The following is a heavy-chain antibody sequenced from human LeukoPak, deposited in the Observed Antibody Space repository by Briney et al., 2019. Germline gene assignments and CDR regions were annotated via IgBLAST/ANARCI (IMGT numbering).Heavy chain of an antibody. CDR1: GYTLTELS. D-gene: IGHD3-22*01. Sequence: ASVKVSCKVSGYTLTELSMHWVRQAPGKGLEWMGGFDPEDGETIYAQKFQGRVTMTEDTSTDTAYMELSSLRSEDTAVYYCARQMSNYYDSSGHFDCWGQGTLVTVSS. CDR2: FDPEDGET. V-gene: IGHV1-24*01. CDR3: ARQMSNYYDSSGHFDC. J-gene: IGHJ4*02.